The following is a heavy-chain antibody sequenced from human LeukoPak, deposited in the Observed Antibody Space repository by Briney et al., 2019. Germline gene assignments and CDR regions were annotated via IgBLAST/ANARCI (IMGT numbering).Heavy chain of an antibody. CDR3: AKDAQRGFDYSNSLEY. V-gene: IGHV3-33*06. CDR2: IWSDATNR. D-gene: IGHD4-11*01. Sequence: PGRSLTLSCAATGFTFNHYAMHWVRQAPGKGLEWVAVIWSDATNRYYADSVKGRFTISRDDAGKTLYLQMSSLRPEDTGVYYWAKDAQRGFDYSNSLEYWGQGTPVTVST. CDR1: GFTFNHYA. J-gene: IGHJ4*02.